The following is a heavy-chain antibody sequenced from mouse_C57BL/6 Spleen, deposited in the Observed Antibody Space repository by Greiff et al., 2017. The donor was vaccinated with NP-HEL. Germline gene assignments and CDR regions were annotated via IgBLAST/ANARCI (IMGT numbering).Heavy chain of an antibody. CDR1: GYAFSSSW. Sequence: VQLQQSGPELVKPGASVKISCKASGYAFSSSWMNWVKQRPGKGLEWIGRIYPGDGDTNYNGKFKGKATLTADKSSSTAYMHRSSLTSDDSAVYFCAREVYFDDWGQGTTLTVSS. J-gene: IGHJ2*01. CDR2: IYPGDGDT. CDR3: AREVYFDD. V-gene: IGHV1-82*01.